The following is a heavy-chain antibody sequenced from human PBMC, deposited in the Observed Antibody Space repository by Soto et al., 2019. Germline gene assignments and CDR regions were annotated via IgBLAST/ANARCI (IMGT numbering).Heavy chain of an antibody. D-gene: IGHD3-3*01. Sequence: QVQLVESGGGVVQPGRSLRLSCAASGFTFSSYGMHWVRQAPGKGLEWVAVISYDGSNKYYADSVKGRFTISRDNSKNALYLQMNSLRAEDTAVYYCAKDATYYDFWSGSTTLFDYWGQGTLVTVSS. CDR3: AKDATYYDFWSGSTTLFDY. J-gene: IGHJ4*02. CDR2: ISYDGSNK. CDR1: GFTFSSYG. V-gene: IGHV3-30*18.